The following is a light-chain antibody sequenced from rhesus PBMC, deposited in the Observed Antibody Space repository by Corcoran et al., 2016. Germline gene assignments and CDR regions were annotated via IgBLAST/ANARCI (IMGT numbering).Light chain of an antibody. CDR1: QGISTY. CDR2: AAA. V-gene: IGKV1-43*02. J-gene: IGKJ3*01. CDR3: QQYNSDPFT. Sequence: DIQMTQSPSSLSASVGDRVTITCRASQGISTYLNWYQQKPGKAPKRLIYAAASLESGVPSRFSGSGSGTDFTLTISSLQPEDFATYYCQQYNSDPFTFGPGTKLDIK.